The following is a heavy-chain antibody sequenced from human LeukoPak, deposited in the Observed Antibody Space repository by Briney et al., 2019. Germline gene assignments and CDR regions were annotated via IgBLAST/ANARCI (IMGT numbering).Heavy chain of an antibody. CDR2: ISYDGSNK. CDR1: RFTFSSYA. J-gene: IGHJ4*02. CDR3: ARGIYSSSKDYFDY. D-gene: IGHD6-13*01. Sequence: GRSLRLSCAASRFTFSSYAMHWVRQAPGKGLEWVAVISYDGSNKYYADSVKGRFTISRDNSKNTLYLQMNSLRAEDTAVYYCARGIYSSSKDYFDYWGQGTLVTVSS. V-gene: IGHV3-30*04.